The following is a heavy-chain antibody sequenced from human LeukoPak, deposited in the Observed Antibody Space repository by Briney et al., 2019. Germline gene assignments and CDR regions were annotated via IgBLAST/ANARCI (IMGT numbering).Heavy chain of an antibody. Sequence: PGGSLRLSCAASGFPFSSYAMSWVRQAPGKGLEWVSTISGSGGSTYYADSVKGRFTISRDNSKHTLYLQMNSLRAEDTAVYYCAKSEILGAAAAPGAFDIWGQGTMVTVSS. CDR1: GFPFSSYA. CDR3: AKSEILGAAAAPGAFDI. V-gene: IGHV3-23*01. CDR2: ISGSGGST. J-gene: IGHJ3*02. D-gene: IGHD6-13*01.